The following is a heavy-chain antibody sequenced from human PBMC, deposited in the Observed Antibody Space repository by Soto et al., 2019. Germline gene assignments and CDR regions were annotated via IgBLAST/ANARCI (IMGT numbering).Heavy chain of an antibody. CDR3: ARGRRPGYSSGWFVN. V-gene: IGHV4-34*01. J-gene: IGHJ4*02. CDR2: TNQSGST. D-gene: IGHD6-19*01. Sequence: SETLSLTCAVYGGSFSGYYWSWIRQPPGKGLEWIGETNQSGSTNYNPSLKSRVTISVDTSKNQFSLKSTSVTAADTGVYYCARGRRPGYSSGWFVNWGQGTLVTVSS. CDR1: GGSFSGYY.